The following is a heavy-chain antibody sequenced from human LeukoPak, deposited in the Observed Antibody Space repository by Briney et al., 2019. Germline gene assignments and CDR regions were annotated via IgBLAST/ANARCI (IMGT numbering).Heavy chain of an antibody. J-gene: IGHJ4*02. CDR3: AKDISTWPEYFDF. CDR1: GFTFSSYV. Sequence: GGCLRLSCAASGFTFSSYVMNWVRQAPGKGLEWVSGISGRDGSTYYADSVKGRFTISRDNSKNTLYLQMNSLRAEDTAVYYCAKDISTWPEYFDFWGQGTLVTVSS. V-gene: IGHV3-23*01. CDR2: ISGRDGST.